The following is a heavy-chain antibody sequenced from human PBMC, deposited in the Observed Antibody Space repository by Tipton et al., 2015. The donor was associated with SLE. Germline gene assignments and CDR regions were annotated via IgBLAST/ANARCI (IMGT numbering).Heavy chain of an antibody. CDR3: VRDGFCRNGVCYRNWFDP. CDR1: DDSIRDYY. J-gene: IGHJ5*02. V-gene: IGHV4-59*12. Sequence: TLSLTCSVSDDSIRDYYFSWIRQPPGKELEWIGYISYSGSTSYNPSLESRVTISLDTSKNQLSLELTSVTAADTAVYYCVRDGFCRNGVCYRNWFDPWGPGSLVTVSS. D-gene: IGHD2-8*01. CDR2: ISYSGST.